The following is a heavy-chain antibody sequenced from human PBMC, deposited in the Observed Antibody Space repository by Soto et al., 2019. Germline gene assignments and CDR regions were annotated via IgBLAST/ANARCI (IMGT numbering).Heavy chain of an antibody. J-gene: IGHJ6*03. Sequence: QVQLVQSGAEVKKPGASVKVSCKASGYTFTSYAMHWVRQAPGQRLEWMGWINAGNGNTKYSQKFQGRVTITRDTSVSTAYMELSSLRSEATAVYYCARDRGLLEWLLIEDYYYYMDVWGKGTTVTVSS. CDR2: INAGNGNT. V-gene: IGHV1-3*01. CDR3: ARDRGLLEWLLIEDYYYYMDV. CDR1: GYTFTSYA. D-gene: IGHD3-3*01.